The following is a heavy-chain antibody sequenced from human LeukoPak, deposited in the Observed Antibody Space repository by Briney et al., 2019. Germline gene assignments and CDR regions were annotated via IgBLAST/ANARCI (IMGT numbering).Heavy chain of an antibody. Sequence: SGTLSLTCAVFGGSISSSNLWSWVRQPPGKGLEWIGEVPHRGDTNYNPSLKSRVTISIDKSKNQFSLRLTSVTAADTAVYYCTRGGLTFGGNWGQGILVTVSS. CDR1: GGSISSSNL. CDR2: VPHRGDT. CDR3: TRGGLTFGGN. J-gene: IGHJ4*02. V-gene: IGHV4-4*02. D-gene: IGHD3-10*01.